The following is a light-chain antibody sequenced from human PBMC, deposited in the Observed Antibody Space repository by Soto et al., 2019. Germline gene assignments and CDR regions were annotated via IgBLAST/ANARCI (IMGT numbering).Light chain of an antibody. CDR2: KAS. J-gene: IGKJ1*01. V-gene: IGKV1-5*03. CDR1: QKIKSY. Sequence: DIQMTQSPSSLSASLGDRVTIACRASQKIKSYINWYQQKPGKAPKLLVYKASSLESGVPSRFSGSGSGTEFTLTISSLQPDDFATYYCQHYNSYSEAFGQGAKVHI. CDR3: QHYNSYSEA.